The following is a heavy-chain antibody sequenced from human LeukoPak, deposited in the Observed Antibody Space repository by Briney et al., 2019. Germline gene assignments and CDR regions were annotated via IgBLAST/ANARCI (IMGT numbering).Heavy chain of an antibody. V-gene: IGHV1-69*13. D-gene: IGHD3-10*01. Sequence: SVKVSCKASGGTFSSYAISWVRQAPGQGLEWMGGIIPIFGTANYAQKFQGRVTITADESTSTAYMELSSLRSEDTAVYYCARTLPSLLWFGKLYYWGQGTLVTVSS. CDR2: IIPIFGTA. J-gene: IGHJ4*02. CDR1: GGTFSSYA. CDR3: ARTLPSLLWFGKLYY.